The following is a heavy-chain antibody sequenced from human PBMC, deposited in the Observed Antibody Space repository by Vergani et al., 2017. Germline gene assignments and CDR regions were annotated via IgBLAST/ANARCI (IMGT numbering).Heavy chain of an antibody. CDR2: IIPIFGTA. Sequence: QVQLVQSGAEVKKPGSSVKVSCKASGGTFSSYAISWVRQAPGQGLEGMGGIIPIFGTANYAQKFQGRVTITADESTSTTYMELSSLRSEDTAVYYCARDRGIAATVFGAFDIWGQGTMVTVSS. CDR3: ARDRGIAATVFGAFDI. J-gene: IGHJ3*02. CDR1: GGTFSSYA. V-gene: IGHV1-69*01. D-gene: IGHD6-13*01.